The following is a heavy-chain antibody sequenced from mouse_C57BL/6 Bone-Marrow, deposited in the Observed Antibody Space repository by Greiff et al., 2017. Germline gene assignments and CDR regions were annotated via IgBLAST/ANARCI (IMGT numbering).Heavy chain of an antibody. CDR1: GYTFTSYW. J-gene: IGHJ2*01. D-gene: IGHD4-1*01. V-gene: IGHV1-55*01. CDR2: IYPTSGRT. Sequence: QVQLQQPGAELVKPGASVKMSCKASGYTFTSYWITWVKQRPGQGLEWIGDIYPTSGRTNYNEKFKSKAILTVDTSSNTAYMPRSSLTSEDSAVFYCARSGPLGRSFDYWGQGTTLTVSS. CDR3: ARSGPLGRSFDY.